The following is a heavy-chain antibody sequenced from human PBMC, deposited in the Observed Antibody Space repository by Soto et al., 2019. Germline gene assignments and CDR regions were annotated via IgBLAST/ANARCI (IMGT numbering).Heavy chain of an antibody. Sequence: LRLSWAASGFIVSRNYLSWVRQAPGKGLEWVSVIYAGASTYYADSVKGRFTISRDNSKNTLYLQMNSLRAEDTAVYYCVRDNWPGGYFDHWCKGTLVTVSS. D-gene: IGHD3-10*01. J-gene: IGHJ4*02. V-gene: IGHV3-53*01. CDR3: VRDNWPGGYFDH. CDR1: GFIVSRNY. CDR2: IYAGAST.